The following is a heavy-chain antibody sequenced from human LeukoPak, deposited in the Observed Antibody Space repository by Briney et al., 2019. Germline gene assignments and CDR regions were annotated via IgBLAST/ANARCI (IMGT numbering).Heavy chain of an antibody. Sequence: PSGTLSLTCTVSGGSISSYYWSWIRQPPGKGLEWIGYIYYSGSTNYNPSLKSRVTISVDTSKNQFSLKLSSVTAADTAVYYCARDTNWFDPWGQGTLVTVSS. CDR2: IYYSGST. CDR1: GGSISSYY. V-gene: IGHV4-59*01. J-gene: IGHJ5*02. CDR3: ARDTNWFDP.